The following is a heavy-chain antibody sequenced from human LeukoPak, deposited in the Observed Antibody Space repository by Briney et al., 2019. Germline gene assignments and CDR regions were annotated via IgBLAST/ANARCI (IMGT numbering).Heavy chain of an antibody. CDR1: GFTVSNKY. CDR3: ARVVDHDYGDYYLDY. J-gene: IGHJ4*02. Sequence: GGSLRLSCAASGFTVSNKYMTWVRQAPGKGLEWVSVIYSGGSTYYADSVKGRLTISRDNSKNTLYLQMNSLRAEDTAVYYCARVVDHDYGDYYLDYWGQGTLVTVSS. D-gene: IGHD4-17*01. CDR2: IYSGGST. V-gene: IGHV3-53*01.